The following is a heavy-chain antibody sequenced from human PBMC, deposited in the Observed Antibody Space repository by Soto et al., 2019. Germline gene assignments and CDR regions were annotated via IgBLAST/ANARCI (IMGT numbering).Heavy chain of an antibody. D-gene: IGHD5-12*01. CDR2: ISSSSSYI. CDR3: ARSPGRDGYNHFDY. J-gene: IGHJ4*02. Sequence: EVQLVESGGGLVRPGGSLRLSCAASGFTLSSHNINWVRQAPGKGLEWVSSISSSSSYIYYADSVRGRFTISRDNAKNSLYLQMNSLRAEDTAVYYCARSPGRDGYNHFDYWGQGTLVTVSS. CDR1: GFTLSSHN. V-gene: IGHV3-21*01.